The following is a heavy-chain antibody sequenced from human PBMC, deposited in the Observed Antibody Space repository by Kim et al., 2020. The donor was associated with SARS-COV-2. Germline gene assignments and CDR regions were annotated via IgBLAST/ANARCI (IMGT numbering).Heavy chain of an antibody. CDR2: IGNRGIET. CDR1: GFSFDNYV. D-gene: IGHD3-10*01. J-gene: IGHJ3*02. V-gene: IGHV3-23*05. CDR3: AKSSGFGSLSSAYDI. Sequence: GGSLRLSCEASGFSFDNYVMSWVRQAPGKGLEWVSSIGNRGIETYYVDSLKGRFTISRDTSRKMLFLHMGSLRVEDTALYYCAKSSGFGSLSSAYDIWGQGTMVTVAS.